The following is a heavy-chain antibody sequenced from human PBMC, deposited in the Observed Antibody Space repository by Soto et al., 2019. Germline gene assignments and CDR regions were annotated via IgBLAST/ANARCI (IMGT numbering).Heavy chain of an antibody. CDR1: GLTFSSYS. CDR3: ARFKEQQLVRGWSDP. CDR2: ISSSSSYI. D-gene: IGHD6-6*01. J-gene: IGHJ5*02. V-gene: IGHV3-21*01. Sequence: EVQLVESGGGLVKPGGSLRLSCAASGLTFSSYSMNWVRQAPGKGLEWVSSISSSSSYIYYADSVKGRFTISRDNAKNALYLQMNSLRAEDTAVYYCARFKEQQLVRGWSDPWGQGTLVTVSS.